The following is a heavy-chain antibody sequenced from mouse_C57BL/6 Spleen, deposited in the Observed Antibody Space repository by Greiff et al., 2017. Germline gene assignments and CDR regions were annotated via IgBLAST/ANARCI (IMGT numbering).Heavy chain of an antibody. J-gene: IGHJ3*01. CDR2: ISYDRSD. CDR1: GYSITSGYY. V-gene: IGHV3-6*01. D-gene: IGHD2-4*01. Sequence: EVQLVESGPGLVKPSQSLSLTCSVTGYSITSGYYWNWIRQFPGNKLEWMGYISYDRSDNYNPSLKNRISITRDTSKNQFFLKLNSVTTEDTATYYCAREGYDYFAYWGQGTLVTVSA. CDR3: AREGYDYFAY.